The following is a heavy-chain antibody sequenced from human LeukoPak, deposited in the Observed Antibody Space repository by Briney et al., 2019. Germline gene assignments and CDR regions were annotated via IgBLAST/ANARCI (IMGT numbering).Heavy chain of an antibody. V-gene: IGHV3-49*04. D-gene: IGHD1-26*01. J-gene: IGHJ4*02. CDR2: IRSKAYGGTT. CDR1: GFTFGDYA. CDR3: TTGGSYLDFDY. Sequence: GGSLRLSCTASGFTFGDYAMSWVRQAPGKGLEWVGFIRSKAYGGTTEYAACVKGRFTISRDDSKSIAYLQMNSLKTEDTAVYYCTTGGSYLDFDYWGQGTLVTVSS.